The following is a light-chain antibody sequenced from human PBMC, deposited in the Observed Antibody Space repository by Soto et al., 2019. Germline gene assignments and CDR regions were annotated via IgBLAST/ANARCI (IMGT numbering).Light chain of an antibody. Sequence: DIQMTQSPSSLSASVGDRVTITCRAGQRISSYLNWYQQKPGKAPKLLIYAASSLQSGVPSRFSGSGSGTDFTLTISSLQPEDFVTYYCQQSYTTPYTFGQGTKLEIK. CDR2: AAS. V-gene: IGKV1-39*01. J-gene: IGKJ2*01. CDR1: QRISSY. CDR3: QQSYTTPYT.